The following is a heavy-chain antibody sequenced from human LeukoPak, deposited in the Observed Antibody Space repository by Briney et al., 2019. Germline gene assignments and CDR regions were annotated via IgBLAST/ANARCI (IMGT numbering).Heavy chain of an antibody. CDR3: VRGSTLRHYQY. CDR2: IYYSGST. CDR1: GVSISSSY. V-gene: IGHV4-39*01. J-gene: IGHJ4*02. Sequence: SETLSLTCTVSGVSISSSYWGWIRRPPGKGLEWIGSIYYSGSTYYNPSLKSRVTVSVDTSKNQFSLKLSSVTAADTAVYYCVRGSTLRHYQYWGQGTLVTVSS. D-gene: IGHD3-16*01.